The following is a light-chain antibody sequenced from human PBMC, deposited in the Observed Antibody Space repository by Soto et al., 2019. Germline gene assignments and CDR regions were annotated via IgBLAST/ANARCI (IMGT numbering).Light chain of an antibody. CDR1: QSVSSSY. J-gene: IGKJ5*01. Sequence: EILLTQSPGTLSLSPGERATLSCRASQSVSSSYLSWYQQKPGQAPRLLIYGASTRATGIPARFSGSGSGTDFTLTISSLQPEDFAVYYCQQYGSSPITFGQGTRLEIK. V-gene: IGKV3-20*01. CDR3: QQYGSSPIT. CDR2: GAS.